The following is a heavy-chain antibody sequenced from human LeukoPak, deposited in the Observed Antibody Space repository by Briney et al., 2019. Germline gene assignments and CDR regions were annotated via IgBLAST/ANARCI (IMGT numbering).Heavy chain of an antibody. CDR3: AREGAAAGTISAFDI. D-gene: IGHD6-13*01. J-gene: IGHJ3*02. V-gene: IGHV3-13*01. CDR1: GSTFSSYD. CDR2: IGTAGDT. Sequence: PGGSLRLSCAASGSTFSSYDMHWVRQATGKGLEWVSAIGTAGDTYYPGSVKGRFTISRENAKNSLYLQMNSLRAGDTAVYYCAREGAAAGTISAFDIWGQGTMVTASS.